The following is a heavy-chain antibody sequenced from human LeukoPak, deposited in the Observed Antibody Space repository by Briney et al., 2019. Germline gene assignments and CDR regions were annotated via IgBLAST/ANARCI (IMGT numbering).Heavy chain of an antibody. CDR2: ISWNSGSI. V-gene: IGHV3-9*01. Sequence: PGGSLRLSCAASGFTFDDYAMHWVRQAPGKGLEWVSGISWNSGSIGYADSVKGRFTISRDNSKNTLFLQMNSLRAEDTAVYYCAKGSYDHVWGSYHDYWGQGTLVTVSS. CDR1: GFTFDDYA. CDR3: AKGSYDHVWGSYHDY. J-gene: IGHJ4*02. D-gene: IGHD3-16*02.